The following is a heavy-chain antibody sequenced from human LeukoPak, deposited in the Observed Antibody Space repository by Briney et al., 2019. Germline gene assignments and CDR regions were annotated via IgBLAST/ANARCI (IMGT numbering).Heavy chain of an antibody. J-gene: IGHJ4*02. Sequence: KVSCKASGGTFSSYTISWVRQAPGQGLEWMGRIIPILGIANYAQKFQGRVTITADKSTSTAYMELSSLRSEDTAVYYCAREWKVGAFYYFDYWGQGTLVTVSS. CDR3: AREWKVGAFYYFDY. D-gene: IGHD1-26*01. CDR1: GGTFSSYT. CDR2: IIPILGIA. V-gene: IGHV1-69*04.